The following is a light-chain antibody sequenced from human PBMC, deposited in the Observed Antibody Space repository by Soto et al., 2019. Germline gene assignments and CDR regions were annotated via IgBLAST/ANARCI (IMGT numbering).Light chain of an antibody. CDR2: EVS. CDR1: SSDVGGYNY. CDR3: RSYTSSSTHV. Sequence: QSALTQPASVSGSPGQSITISCTGTSSDVGGYNYVSWYQQHPGKAPKLMIYEVSHRPSGVSNRFSGSKSGNTASLTISGLQTEDEADYYCRSYTSSSTHVFGTGTKVTVL. J-gene: IGLJ1*01. V-gene: IGLV2-14*01.